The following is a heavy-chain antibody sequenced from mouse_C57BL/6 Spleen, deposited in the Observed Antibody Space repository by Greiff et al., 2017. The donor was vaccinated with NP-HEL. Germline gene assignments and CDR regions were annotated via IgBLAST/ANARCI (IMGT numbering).Heavy chain of an antibody. CDR2: IDPETGGT. V-gene: IGHV1-15*01. J-gene: IGHJ4*01. Sequence: QVQLKESGAELVRPGASVTLSCKASGYTFTDYEMHWVKQTPVHGLEWIGAIDPETGGTAYNQKFKGKAILTADKSSSTAYMELRSLTSEDSAVYYWTTITTVVAYYYAMDYWGQGTSVTVSS. CDR1: GYTFTDYE. D-gene: IGHD1-1*01. CDR3: TTITTVVAYYYAMDY.